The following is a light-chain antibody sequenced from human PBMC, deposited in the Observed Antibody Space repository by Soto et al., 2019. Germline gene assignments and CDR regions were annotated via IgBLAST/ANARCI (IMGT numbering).Light chain of an antibody. V-gene: IGKV1-33*01. CDR1: QDISNY. Sequence: DIQMTQSPSSLSASVGDRVTITCQASQDISNYLNWYQQKPGKAPKLLIYDASNLETGVPSRFSGSGSGTDFTFTISSLQPEDIATYYCQHYEYLPFTFGPGTKVEIK. CDR3: QHYEYLPFT. J-gene: IGKJ3*01. CDR2: DAS.